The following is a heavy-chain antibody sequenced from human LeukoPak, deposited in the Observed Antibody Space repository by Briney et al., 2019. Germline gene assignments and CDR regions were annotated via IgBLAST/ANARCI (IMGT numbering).Heavy chain of an antibody. CDR1: GFTVSSNY. CDR3: ARGGGSLSVFDI. D-gene: IGHD2-15*01. Sequence: GRSLRLSCAASGFTVSSNYMSWVRQAPGKGLEWVSIIYSGGSTFYADSVKGRFTISRDNSKNTLYLQMNSLRAEDTAVYYCARGGGSLSVFDIWGKGTMSPSLQ. CDR2: IYSGGST. J-gene: IGHJ3*02. V-gene: IGHV3-53*01.